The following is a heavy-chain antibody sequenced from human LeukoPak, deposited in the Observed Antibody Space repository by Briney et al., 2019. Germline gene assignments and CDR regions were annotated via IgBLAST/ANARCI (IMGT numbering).Heavy chain of an antibody. V-gene: IGHV3-23*01. CDR2: LTSGGGTT. CDR1: GFTFSNYA. Sequence: PGGSLRLSCAASGFTFSNYAMSWVRQAPGKALEGVSALTSGGGTTYYAGSVKGRFTISRDNSKNTLYLQINSLRAEDTAVYYCARDPPRAAWVFDYWGQGTRVSVSS. D-gene: IGHD6-25*01. CDR3: ARDPPRAAWVFDY. J-gene: IGHJ4*02.